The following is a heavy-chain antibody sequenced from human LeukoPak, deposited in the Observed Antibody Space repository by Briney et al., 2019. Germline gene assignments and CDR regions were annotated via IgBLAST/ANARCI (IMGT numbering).Heavy chain of an antibody. Sequence: SGTLSLTCAVSGDSISSTNWWSWVRQPPGKGLEWIGYIYYSGSTNYNPSLKSRVTISVDTSKNQFSLKLSSVTAADTAVYYCARIEDYGGNSVNYWGQGTLVTVSS. CDR3: ARIEDYGGNSVNY. CDR1: GDSISSTNW. D-gene: IGHD4-23*01. V-gene: IGHV4-4*02. J-gene: IGHJ4*02. CDR2: IYYSGST.